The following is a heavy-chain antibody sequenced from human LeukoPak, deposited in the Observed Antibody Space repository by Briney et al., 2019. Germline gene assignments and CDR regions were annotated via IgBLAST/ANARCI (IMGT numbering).Heavy chain of an antibody. CDR3: TRWGSGSYYWRWTFDY. CDR1: GFTFGDYA. CDR2: IRSKAYGGTT. D-gene: IGHD3-10*01. V-gene: IGHV3-49*03. J-gene: IGHJ4*02. Sequence: GGSLRLSCTASGFTFGDYAMSWFRQAPGKGLEWVGFIRSKAYGGTTEYAASVKGRFTISRDDSKSIAYLQMNSLKTEDTAVYYCTRWGSGSYYWRWTFDYWGQGTLVTVSS.